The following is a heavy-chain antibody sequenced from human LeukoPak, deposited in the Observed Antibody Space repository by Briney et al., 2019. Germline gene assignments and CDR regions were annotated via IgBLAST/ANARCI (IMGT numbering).Heavy chain of an antibody. CDR1: EFTFSSYA. D-gene: IGHD2/OR15-2a*01. Sequence: PGGSLRLSCAASEFTFSSYAMSWVRQAPGKGLEWVSTISDGSGSTYYADSVKGRFTISRDNSKSTLYLQMNSLRAEDTAVYYCAKDSTTLAEDFDYWGQGTLVTVSS. V-gene: IGHV3-23*01. CDR3: AKDSTTLAEDFDY. CDR2: ISDGSGST. J-gene: IGHJ4*02.